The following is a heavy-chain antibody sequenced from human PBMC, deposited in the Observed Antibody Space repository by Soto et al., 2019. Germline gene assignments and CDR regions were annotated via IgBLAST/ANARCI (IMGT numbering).Heavy chain of an antibody. D-gene: IGHD1-1*01. CDR2: IYHGGST. CDR1: GGSISSSGYS. J-gene: IGHJ6*02. Sequence: SGGSISSSGYSWNWIRQPPGKGLEWIGYIYHGGSTYYNPSLESRVTISVDRSKNQFSLKLASVTAADTAVYYCARATDRFLDYYYGVDVWGQGTTVTVSS. CDR3: ARATDRFLDYYYGVDV. V-gene: IGHV4-30-2*01.